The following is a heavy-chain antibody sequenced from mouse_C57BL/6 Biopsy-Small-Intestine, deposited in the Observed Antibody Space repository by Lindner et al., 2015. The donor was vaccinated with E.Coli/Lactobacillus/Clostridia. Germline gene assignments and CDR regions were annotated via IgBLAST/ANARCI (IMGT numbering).Heavy chain of an antibody. CDR2: INPNNGGA. Sequence: VQLQESGPELVKPGASVKMSCKASGYTFTDYNIHWVKQSHGKSLEWIGYINPNNGGATYNQKFKGKATLTVNKSSSTAYMELRSLTSEDSAVYYCTRRDNNYVGWFAYWGQGTLVTVSA. D-gene: IGHD2-5*01. CDR3: TRRDNNYVGWFAY. CDR1: GYTFTDYN. V-gene: IGHV1-22*01. J-gene: IGHJ3*01.